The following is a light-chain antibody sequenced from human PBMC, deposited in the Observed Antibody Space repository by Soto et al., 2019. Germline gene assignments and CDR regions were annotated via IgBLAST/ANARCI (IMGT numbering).Light chain of an antibody. J-gene: IGKJ4*01. Sequence: QITQSASSVSASIGDRVTITCRASEGISNYVAWFQQKPGNVPKLLIYAASTFQSGVPSRFRGSGSGTDFTLTISSLQPDDVASDVCQKYNSGGPLTFGGGTKVDIK. CDR1: EGISNY. CDR3: QKYNSGGPLT. CDR2: AAS. V-gene: IGKV1-27*01.